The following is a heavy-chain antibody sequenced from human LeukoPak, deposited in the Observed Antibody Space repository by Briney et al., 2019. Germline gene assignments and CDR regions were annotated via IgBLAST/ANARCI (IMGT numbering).Heavy chain of an antibody. CDR2: ISYDGSNK. D-gene: IGHD4-17*01. CDR1: GFTFSSYA. J-gene: IGHJ6*02. CDR3: AKCGTVTTYYYYGMDV. V-gene: IGHV3-30-3*02. Sequence: GGSLRLSCAASGFTFSSYAMHWVRQAPGKGLEWVAVISYDGSNKYYADSVKGRFTISRDNSKNTLYLQMNSLRAEDTAVYYCAKCGTVTTYYYYGMDVWGQGTTVTVSS.